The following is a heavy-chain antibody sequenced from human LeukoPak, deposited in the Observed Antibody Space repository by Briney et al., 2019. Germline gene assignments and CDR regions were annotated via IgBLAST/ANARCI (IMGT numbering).Heavy chain of an antibody. CDR3: ARGGNWKEKAFDI. CDR2: INPDGGV. Sequence: ASVKVSCKASGYSFTGYYIHWVRQAPGQGLEWMGWINPDGGVKSAQKFQGRVTMTTDTSISTAYMELSRLRSDDTAVYYCARGGNWKEKAFDIWGQGTMLTVSS. CDR1: GYSFTGYY. D-gene: IGHD1-20*01. V-gene: IGHV1-2*02. J-gene: IGHJ3*02.